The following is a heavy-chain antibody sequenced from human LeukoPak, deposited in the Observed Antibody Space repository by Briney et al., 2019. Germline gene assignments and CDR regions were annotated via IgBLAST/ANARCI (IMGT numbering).Heavy chain of an antibody. V-gene: IGHV1-46*01. J-gene: IGHJ3*02. CDR1: GYTLTELS. Sequence: ASVKVSCKVSGYTLTELSMHWVRQAPGQGLEWMGIINPSGGSTSYAQKFQGRVTMTRDTSTSTVYMELSSLRSEDTAVYYCARDPGSGSYYGGDAFDIWGQGTMVTVSS. CDR2: INPSGGST. D-gene: IGHD3-10*01. CDR3: ARDPGSGSYYGGDAFDI.